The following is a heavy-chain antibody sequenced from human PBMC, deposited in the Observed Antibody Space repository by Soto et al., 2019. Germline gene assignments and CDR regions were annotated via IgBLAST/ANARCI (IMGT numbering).Heavy chain of an antibody. CDR3: ARDQVVVPAAFAY. Sequence: EVQLVESGGGLVKPGGSLRLSCAASGFTFSSYSMNWVRQAPGKGLEWVSSISSSSSYIYYADSVKGRFTISRDNAKNSLYLQMNSLRAEDTAVYYCARDQVVVPAAFAYWGQGTLVTVSS. J-gene: IGHJ4*02. CDR2: ISSSSSYI. V-gene: IGHV3-21*01. CDR1: GFTFSSYS. D-gene: IGHD2-2*01.